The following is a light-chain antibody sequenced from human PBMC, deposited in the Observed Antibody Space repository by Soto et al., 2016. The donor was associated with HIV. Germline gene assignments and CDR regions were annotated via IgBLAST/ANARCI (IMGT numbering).Light chain of an antibody. CDR3: MQGTHWPYT. CDR2: QAS. CDR1: QSLVHSDGNSY. J-gene: IGKJ2*01. Sequence: DVALTQSPLSLPVTLGQPASISCRSSQSLVHSDGNSYLTWFHQRPGQSPRRLIYQASKRDSGVPDRFSGSGSGTDFTLNISRVEAEDVGVYYCMQGTHWPYTFGQGTKLEIK. V-gene: IGKV2-30*02.